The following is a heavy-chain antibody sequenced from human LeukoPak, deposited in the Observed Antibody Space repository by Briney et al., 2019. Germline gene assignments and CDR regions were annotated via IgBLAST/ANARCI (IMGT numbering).Heavy chain of an antibody. V-gene: IGHV3-73*01. CDR3: TRPDREADHYDSSGYYSN. CDR1: GFTFSGSA. Sequence: GGSLRLSCAASGFTFSGSAMHWVRQASGKGLEWVGRIRSKANSYATAYAAPVKGRFTISRDDSKNTAYLQMNSLKTEDTAVYYCTRPDREADHYDSSGYYSNWGQGTLVTVSS. D-gene: IGHD3-22*01. CDR2: IRSKANSYAT. J-gene: IGHJ4*02.